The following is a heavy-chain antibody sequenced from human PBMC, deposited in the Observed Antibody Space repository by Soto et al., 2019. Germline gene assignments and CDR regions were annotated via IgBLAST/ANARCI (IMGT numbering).Heavy chain of an antibody. J-gene: IGHJ3*02. D-gene: IGHD2-15*01. Sequence: QAQLVESGGGVVQPGRSLRLSCAASGFTFSSYGMHWVRQAPGKGLEWVAVILYDGSNQYYADSVKGRFTISRDNSKNTLYLQMNSLRAEDTAVYYCAKDLCGGSCYWFDIWGQGTMVTVSS. CDR3: AKDLCGGSCYWFDI. CDR2: ILYDGSNQ. CDR1: GFTFSSYG. V-gene: IGHV3-30*18.